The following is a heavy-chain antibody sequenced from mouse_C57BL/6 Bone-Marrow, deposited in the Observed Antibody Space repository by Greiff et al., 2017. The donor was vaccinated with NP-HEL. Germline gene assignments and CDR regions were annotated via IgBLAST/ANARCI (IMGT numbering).Heavy chain of an antibody. CDR2: INPSSGYT. D-gene: IGHD1-1*01. CDR3: ARGKGDGGWYFDV. CDR1: GYTFTSYT. V-gene: IGHV1-4*01. J-gene: IGHJ1*03. Sequence: VQLQESGAELARPGASVKMSCKASGYTFTSYTMHWVKQRPGQGLEWIGYINPSSGYTKYNQKFKDKATLTADKSSSTAYMQLSSLTSEDSAVYYCARGKGDGGWYFDVWGTGTTVTVSS.